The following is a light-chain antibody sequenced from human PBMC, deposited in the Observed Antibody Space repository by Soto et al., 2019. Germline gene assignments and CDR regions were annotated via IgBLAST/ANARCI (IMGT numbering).Light chain of an antibody. CDR2: RNS. Sequence: QSALTQPASVSGSPGQSITISCTGTSSDVGGYNYVSWYQQHPGKAPKLRVHRNSQRPSGVPDRFSGSKSGTSASLVISGLRSEDEGDYYCAAWDDSLNGPVFGTGTKVTVL. J-gene: IGLJ1*01. CDR3: AAWDDSLNGPV. CDR1: SSDVGGYNY. V-gene: IGLV2-14*01.